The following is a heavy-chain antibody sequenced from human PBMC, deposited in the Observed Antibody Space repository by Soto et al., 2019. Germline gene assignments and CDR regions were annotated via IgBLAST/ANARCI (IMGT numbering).Heavy chain of an antibody. Sequence: QVQLQESGPGLVKPSQTLSLTCTVSGGSISSGGYYWSWIRQHPGKGLEWIGYIYYSGSTYYNPSLKSRVTIPVDTSKTYFALKLSSVTAADTAVYYCARDALDSSGYYYIDYWGQGTLVTVSS. J-gene: IGHJ4*02. D-gene: IGHD3-22*01. CDR3: ARDALDSSGYYYIDY. CDR1: GGSISSGGYY. V-gene: IGHV4-31*03. CDR2: IYYSGST.